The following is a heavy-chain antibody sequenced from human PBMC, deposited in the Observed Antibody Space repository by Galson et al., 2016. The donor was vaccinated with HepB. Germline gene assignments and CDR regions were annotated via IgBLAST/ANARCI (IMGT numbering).Heavy chain of an antibody. J-gene: IGHJ4*02. CDR1: GGSLSGYY. D-gene: IGHD3-10*01. CDR3: ARDSVQFRGSDY. V-gene: IGHV4-34*09. CDR2: IYHTGTT. Sequence: LSLTCTVYGGSLSGYYWTWIRQPPGKGLEWIGYIYHTGTTYYNPSLKSRVTISVDRSNNQFSLEVNSVTAADTAVYYCARDSVQFRGSDYWGRGTLVIVSS.